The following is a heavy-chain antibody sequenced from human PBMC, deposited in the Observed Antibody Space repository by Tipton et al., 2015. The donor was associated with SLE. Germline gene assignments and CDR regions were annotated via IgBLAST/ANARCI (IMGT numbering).Heavy chain of an antibody. CDR1: GGSISSYY. D-gene: IGHD6-13*01. V-gene: IGHV4-59*01. Sequence: TLSLTCTVSGGSISSYYWSWIRQPPGKGLEWIGYIYYSGSTNYNPSLKSRVTISVDTSKNQFSLKLSSVTAADTAVYYCARERDIAAAGNDAFDIWGQGTMVTVSS. CDR2: IYYSGST. CDR3: ARERDIAAAGNDAFDI. J-gene: IGHJ3*02.